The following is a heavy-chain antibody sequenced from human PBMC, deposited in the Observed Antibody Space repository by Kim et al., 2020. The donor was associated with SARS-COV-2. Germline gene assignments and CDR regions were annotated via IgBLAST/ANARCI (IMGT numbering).Heavy chain of an antibody. CDR3: ASSHGDYAYYYYGMDV. Sequence: SLKSRVTISVDTSKNQFSLKLSSVTAADTAVYYCASSHGDYAYYYYGMDVWGQGTTVTVSS. J-gene: IGHJ6*02. D-gene: IGHD4-17*01. V-gene: IGHV4-30-2*04.